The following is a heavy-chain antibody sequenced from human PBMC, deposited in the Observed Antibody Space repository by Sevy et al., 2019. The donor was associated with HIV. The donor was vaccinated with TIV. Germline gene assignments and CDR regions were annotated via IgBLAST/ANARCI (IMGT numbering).Heavy chain of an antibody. CDR3: ARVYCGGDCYFAFDY. CDR1: GFTFSSYA. D-gene: IGHD2-21*02. CDR2: TSYDGSNK. Sequence: GGSLRLSCAASGFTFSSYAMHWVRQAPGKGLEWVAITSYDGSNKYYADSVKGRFTISRDNSKNTLYLQMNSLRAEDTAVYYCARVYCGGDCYFAFDYWGQGTLVTVSS. V-gene: IGHV3-30-3*01. J-gene: IGHJ4*02.